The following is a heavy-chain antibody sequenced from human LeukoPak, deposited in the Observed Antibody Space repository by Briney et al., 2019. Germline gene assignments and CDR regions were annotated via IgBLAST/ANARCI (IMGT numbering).Heavy chain of an antibody. J-gene: IGHJ5*02. CDR1: GFTFSSYS. V-gene: IGHV3-48*01. CDR3: ARVNAYHLLSAWFDP. D-gene: IGHD2-2*01. Sequence: QPGGSLRLSCAASGFTFSSYSMNWVRQAPGKGLEWVSYIASSSSTIYYADSVKGRFTISRDNAKNSVYLQMNSLSAEDTAVYYCARVNAYHLLSAWFDPWGQGTLVTVSS. CDR2: IASSSSTI.